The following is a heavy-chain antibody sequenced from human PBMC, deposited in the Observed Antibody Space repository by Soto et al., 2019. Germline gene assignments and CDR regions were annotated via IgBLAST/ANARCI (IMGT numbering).Heavy chain of an antibody. D-gene: IGHD6-13*01. CDR3: PYSSSWFNYYSYMDV. V-gene: IGHV4-59*01. CDR2: MSYGGST. J-gene: IGHJ6*03. Sequence: SVTLSVTWTVAGGSIISYYGSWIRQPQGKRLEWIGYMSYGGSTSYTPSLKSRATMSVGTSKNLFSLKLSSVTAADTAVYYCPYSSSWFNYYSYMDVWGNGTTVTVSS. CDR1: GGSIISYY.